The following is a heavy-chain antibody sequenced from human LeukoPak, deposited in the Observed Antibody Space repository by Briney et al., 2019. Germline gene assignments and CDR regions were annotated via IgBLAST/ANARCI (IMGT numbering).Heavy chain of an antibody. CDR3: ARDISSSWYIDY. CDR2: ISSSSGII. Sequence: TGGCLRLSCAASGFTFSSYSMNWVRQAPGKGLEWVSYISSSSGIIYYADSVKGRFTISRDNAKNSLYLHMNSLRDDDTAVYYCARDISSSWYIDYWGQGTLVTVSS. CDR1: GFTFSSYS. V-gene: IGHV3-48*02. J-gene: IGHJ4*02. D-gene: IGHD6-13*01.